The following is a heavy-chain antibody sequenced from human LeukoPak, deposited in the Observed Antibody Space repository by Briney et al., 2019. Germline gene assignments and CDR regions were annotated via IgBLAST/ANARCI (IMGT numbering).Heavy chain of an antibody. Sequence: ASVKVSCKVSGYTLTELSMHWVRQAPGKGLEWMGGFDPEDGETIYAQKFQGRVTMTEDTSTDTAYMELSSLRSEDTAVYYCARDGMVDTNYYYYGMDVWGQGTTVTVSS. D-gene: IGHD5-18*01. CDR2: FDPEDGET. CDR3: ARDGMVDTNYYYYGMDV. J-gene: IGHJ6*02. V-gene: IGHV1-24*01. CDR1: GYTLTELS.